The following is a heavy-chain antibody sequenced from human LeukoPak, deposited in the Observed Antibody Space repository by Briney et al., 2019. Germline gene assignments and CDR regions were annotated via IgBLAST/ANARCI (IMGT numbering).Heavy chain of an antibody. CDR1: GGTFSSYA. V-gene: IGHV1-69*05. Sequence: SVKVSCKASGGTFSSYAISWVRQAPGQGLEWMGGIIPIFGTANHAQKFQGRVTITTDESTSTAYMELSSLRSEDTAVYYCARVRDYYGSSGYYYPRGWFDPWGQGTLVTVSS. J-gene: IGHJ5*02. CDR2: IIPIFGTA. CDR3: ARVRDYYGSSGYYYPRGWFDP. D-gene: IGHD3-22*01.